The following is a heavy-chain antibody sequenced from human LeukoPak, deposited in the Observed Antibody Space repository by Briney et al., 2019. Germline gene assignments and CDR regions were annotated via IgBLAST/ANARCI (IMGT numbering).Heavy chain of an antibody. CDR2: INTNGDSA. D-gene: IGHD5-24*01. J-gene: IGHJ4*01. Sequence: GGSLRLSCAVSGFTFSSYWMNWVRQVPGKGLMWVAHINTNGDSANYADSVKGRFTISRDNAKSTLSLQMNSLRAEDTAIYYCVRDNAYTFDYWGQGTLVTVSS. V-gene: IGHV3-74*01. CDR1: GFTFSSYW. CDR3: VRDNAYTFDY.